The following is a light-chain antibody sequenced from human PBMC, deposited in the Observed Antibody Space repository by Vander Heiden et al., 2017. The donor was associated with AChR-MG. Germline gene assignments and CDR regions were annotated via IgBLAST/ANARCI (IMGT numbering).Light chain of an antibody. CDR1: QSIGNY. Sequence: DIQMTQSPSSLSASVGDRVTITCRASQSIGNYLNWYQQKPGKAPRLLIYGASGLQSGVPSRFRGSGSGTDFTLTISSLQPEDFVIYHCQQTASTPWTFGQGTKVEIK. J-gene: IGKJ1*01. CDR3: QQTASTPWT. CDR2: GAS. V-gene: IGKV1-39*01.